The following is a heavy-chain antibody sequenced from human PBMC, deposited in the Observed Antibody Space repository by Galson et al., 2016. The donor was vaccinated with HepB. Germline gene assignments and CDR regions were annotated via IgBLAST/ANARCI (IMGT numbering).Heavy chain of an antibody. Sequence: SLRLSCAASGFTFSSYALSWVRQAPGKGLEWISAIHLAGRDIYYSDSVRGRFTISRDDSNNMLYLQMNNLRDEDTAVYYCTKHEVRTHDYWGQGTLVTVSS. V-gene: IGHV3-23*01. CDR2: IHLAGRDI. D-gene: IGHD3-22*01. CDR1: GFTFSSYA. J-gene: IGHJ4*02. CDR3: TKHEVRTHDY.